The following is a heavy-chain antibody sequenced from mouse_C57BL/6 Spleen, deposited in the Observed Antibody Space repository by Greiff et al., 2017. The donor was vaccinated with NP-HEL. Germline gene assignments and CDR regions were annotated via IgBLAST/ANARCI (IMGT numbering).Heavy chain of an antibody. CDR1: GYTFTSYW. CDR3: ARTTVVARGYFDY. D-gene: IGHD1-1*01. Sequence: QQSCKASGYTFTSYWMHWVKQRPGRGLEWIGRIDPNSGGTKYNEKFKSKATLTVDKPSSTAYMQLSSLTSEDSAVYYCARTTVVARGYFDYWGQGTTLTVSS. CDR2: IDPNSGGT. J-gene: IGHJ2*01. V-gene: IGHV1-72*01.